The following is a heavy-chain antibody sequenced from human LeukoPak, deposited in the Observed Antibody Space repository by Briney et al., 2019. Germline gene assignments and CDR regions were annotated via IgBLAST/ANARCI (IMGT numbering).Heavy chain of an antibody. CDR1: GFSFSNYA. J-gene: IGHJ4*02. V-gene: IGHV3-23*01. CDR2: ITGSGGST. CDR3: AKGLKPAMASRSNYFDY. Sequence: GGSLRLSCAASGFSFSNYAMNWVRQAPRKGLEWVSTITGSGGSTHYADSVKGRFTISRDNSKNTLYLQMNSLRADDTAVYYCAKGLKPAMASRSNYFDYWGQGALVTVSS. D-gene: IGHD2-8*01.